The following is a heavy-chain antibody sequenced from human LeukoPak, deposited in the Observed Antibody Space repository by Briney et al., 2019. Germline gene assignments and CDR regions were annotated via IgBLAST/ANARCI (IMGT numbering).Heavy chain of an antibody. CDR2: ISAYNGNT. J-gene: IGHJ4*02. CDR1: GSTFTSYC. Sequence: ASVKVSCKACGSTFTSYCIRWARQAPGQGLEWMGWISAYNGNTNYAQKLQGRVTMTTDTSTSTAYMELRSLRSDDTAVYYCARAKAQGAAGSFDYWGQGTLVTVSS. D-gene: IGHD6-13*01. CDR3: ARAKAQGAAGSFDY. V-gene: IGHV1-18*01.